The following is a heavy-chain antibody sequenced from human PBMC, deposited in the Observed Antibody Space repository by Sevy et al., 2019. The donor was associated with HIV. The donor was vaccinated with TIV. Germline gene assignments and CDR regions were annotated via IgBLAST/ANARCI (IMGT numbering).Heavy chain of an antibody. Sequence: QLGGPLRLSCAASGCTFSKYSMSWVRQPPGKGLEWVSTLSFGCGEINYADSVKGRFTISRDNSKSSVYLQMNNLRPEDTAVYYCAREGCTKPHDYWGQGTLVTVSS. V-gene: IGHV3-23*01. CDR1: GCTFSKYS. D-gene: IGHD2-8*01. CDR3: AREGCTKPHDY. J-gene: IGHJ4*02. CDR2: LSFGCGEI.